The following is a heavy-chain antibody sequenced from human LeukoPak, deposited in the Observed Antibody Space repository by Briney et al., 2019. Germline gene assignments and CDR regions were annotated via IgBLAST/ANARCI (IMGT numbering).Heavy chain of an antibody. J-gene: IGHJ6*02. CDR2: ISYDGINK. CDR1: GFTFSSYA. V-gene: IGHV3-30-3*01. Sequence: GGSLRLSCAASGFTFSSYAMHWVRQAPGKGLEWVAVISYDGINKYYTDSVKGRFTISRDNSKNTLYVQMNSLRPEDTAMYYCARDRDYGDYYYYYGMDVWGQGTTVTVSS. CDR3: ARDRDYGDYYYYYGMDV. D-gene: IGHD4-17*01.